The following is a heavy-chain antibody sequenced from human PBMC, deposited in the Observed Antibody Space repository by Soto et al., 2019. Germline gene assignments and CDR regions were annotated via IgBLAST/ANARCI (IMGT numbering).Heavy chain of an antibody. CDR2: IHHSGST. J-gene: IGHJ4*02. CDR1: GGSISSGENF. Sequence: PSETLSLTCTVSGGSISSGENFWNWIRQSPGKGLEWIGYIHHSGSTYYNPSLKSRLTISVDTSKNQISLKLNSVTAADTAVYYCARDTGTYPYYFDYCGQATLVTVSS. CDR3: ARDTGTYPYYFDY. V-gene: IGHV4-30-4*01. D-gene: IGHD1-26*01.